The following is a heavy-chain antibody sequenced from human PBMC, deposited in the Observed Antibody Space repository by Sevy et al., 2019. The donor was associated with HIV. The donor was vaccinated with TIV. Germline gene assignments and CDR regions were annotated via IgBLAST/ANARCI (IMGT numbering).Heavy chain of an antibody. Sequence: SETLSLTCTVSGGSISSGGYYWSWIRQHPGKGLEWIGYIYYSGSTYYNPSLKSRVTISVDTSKNQFSLKLSSVTAADTAVYYCARALRARGYCSSTSCPRTNYFDYWGQRTLVTVSS. J-gene: IGHJ4*02. V-gene: IGHV4-31*03. CDR1: GGSISSGGYY. CDR2: IYYSGST. CDR3: ARALRARGYCSSTSCPRTNYFDY. D-gene: IGHD2-2*01.